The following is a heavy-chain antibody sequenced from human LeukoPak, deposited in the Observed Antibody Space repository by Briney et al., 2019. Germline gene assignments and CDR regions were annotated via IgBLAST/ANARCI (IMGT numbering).Heavy chain of an antibody. D-gene: IGHD6-19*01. CDR3: ARKLSGYSSGWYPDY. CDR1: GYIFTSYD. CDR2: IYPKNDKT. V-gene: IGHV1-8*01. J-gene: IGHJ4*02. Sequence: ASVKVSCKASGYIFTSYDINWVRQAPGQGREWVGWIYPKNDKTGYAEKFQGRVTMTTDMSTNTAFMEMKNLTSDDTAVYFCARKLSGYSSGWYPDYWGQGTLVIVSS.